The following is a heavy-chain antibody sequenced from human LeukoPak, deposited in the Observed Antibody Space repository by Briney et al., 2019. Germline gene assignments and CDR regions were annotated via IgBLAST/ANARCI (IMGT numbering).Heavy chain of an antibody. D-gene: IGHD1-26*01. CDR2: IIPIFGTA. CDR1: GGTFSSYA. CDR3: ARYSRRVGRAFDI. Sequence: SVKVSCKASGGTFSSYAISWVRQAPGQGLEWMGGIIPIFGTANYAQKFQGRVTITTDESTSTAYMELSSLRSEDTAVYYCARYSRRVGRAFDIWGQGTMVTVSS. J-gene: IGHJ3*02. V-gene: IGHV1-69*05.